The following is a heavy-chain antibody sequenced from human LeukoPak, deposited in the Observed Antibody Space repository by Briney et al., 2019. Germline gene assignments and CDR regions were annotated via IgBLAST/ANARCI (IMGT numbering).Heavy chain of an antibody. D-gene: IGHD6-13*01. V-gene: IGHV4-38-2*02. CDR1: GYSISSGYY. CDR2: IYHSGST. Sequence: PSETLSLTCTVAGYSISSGYYWGWIRQPPGKGLEWIGSIYHSGSTYYNPSLTSRVIISVDTSKNQFSLKLSSVTAADTAVYYCARVGIEADAGRFSSDPWGQGTLVTVSS. CDR3: ARVGIEADAGRFSSDP. J-gene: IGHJ5*02.